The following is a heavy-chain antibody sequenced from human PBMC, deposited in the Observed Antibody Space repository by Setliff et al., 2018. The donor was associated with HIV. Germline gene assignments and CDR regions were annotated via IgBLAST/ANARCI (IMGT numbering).Heavy chain of an antibody. CDR1: GYTFTGYY. V-gene: IGHV1-2*04. CDR2: INPNSGGT. CDR3: ARESPLSFRIQRNWIDP. D-gene: IGHD6-25*01. Sequence: ASVKVSCKASGYTFTGYYMHWVRQAPGQGLEWMGWINPNSGGTNYAQKFQGWVTMTRDTSISTAYMELSRLRSDDTAVYYCARESPLSFRIQRNWIDPCGQGTLVTVSS. J-gene: IGHJ5*02.